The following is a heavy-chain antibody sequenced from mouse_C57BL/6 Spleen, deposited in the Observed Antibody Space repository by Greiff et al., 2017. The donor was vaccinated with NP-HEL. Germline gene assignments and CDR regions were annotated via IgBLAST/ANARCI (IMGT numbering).Heavy chain of an antibody. CDR2: IDPSDSYT. CDR1: GYTFTSYW. Sequence: QVQLKQPGAELVMPGASVKLSCKASGYTFTSYWMHWVKQRPGQGLEWIGEIDPSDSYTNYNQKFKGKSTLTVDKSSSTAYMQLSSLTSEDSAVYYCARLYGSSHYAMDYWGQGTSVTVSS. J-gene: IGHJ4*01. V-gene: IGHV1-69*01. D-gene: IGHD1-1*01. CDR3: ARLYGSSHYAMDY.